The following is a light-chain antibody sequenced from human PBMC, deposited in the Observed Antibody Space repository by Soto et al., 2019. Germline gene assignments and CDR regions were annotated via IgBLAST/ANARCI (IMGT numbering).Light chain of an antibody. Sequence: QSVLTQPPSASGSPGQSVTISCTGTSSDVGRYNYVSWYQQHPGKAPKLMISEVNKRASGVPDRFSGSKSGNTASLTVSGLQAEDEADYYCSSSAGTPFVFGTGTKVTVL. CDR2: EVN. J-gene: IGLJ1*01. V-gene: IGLV2-8*01. CDR3: SSSAGTPFV. CDR1: SSDVGRYNY.